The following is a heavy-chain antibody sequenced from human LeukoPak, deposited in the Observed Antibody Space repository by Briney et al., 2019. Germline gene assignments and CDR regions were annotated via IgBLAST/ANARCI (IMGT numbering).Heavy chain of an antibody. J-gene: IGHJ6*03. CDR2: ISGSGGNT. D-gene: IGHD4-17*01. CDR1: GFTFSSFA. CDR3: ASLKFYGNMDV. V-gene: IGHV3-23*01. Sequence: SGGSLRLSCAASGFTFSSFAMTWVRQAPGKGLEWVSAISGSGGNTYYADSVKGRFTISRDNAKNSLYLQMNSLRAEDTAVYYCASLKFYGNMDVWGTGTSVTVSS.